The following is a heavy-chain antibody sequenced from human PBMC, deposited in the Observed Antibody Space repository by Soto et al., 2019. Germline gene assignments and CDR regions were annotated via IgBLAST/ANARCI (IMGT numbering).Heavy chain of an antibody. J-gene: IGHJ5*02. V-gene: IGHV2-5*02. Sequence: QITLKESGPMLVKPTQTLTLTCTFSGFSLSTSGVGVGWIRQPPGKALEWLALIYWDDDKRYRPSLKSRLTITEDTSTNQVVLTRTNMDPVDTATYYCVHSPSSGYNDIRWFDPGGQGALVTVSS. CDR1: GFSLSTSGVG. D-gene: IGHD3-22*01. CDR3: VHSPSSGYNDIRWFDP. CDR2: IYWDDDK.